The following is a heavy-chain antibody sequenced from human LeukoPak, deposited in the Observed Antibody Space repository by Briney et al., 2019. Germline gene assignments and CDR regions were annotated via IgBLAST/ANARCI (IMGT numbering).Heavy chain of an antibody. CDR3: ARTTNLYDNGDYVEGDYFDY. D-gene: IGHD4-17*01. Sequence: GGSLRLSCAASGFTFSSYWMSWVRQAPGKGLEWVANIKQDGSEKYYVDSVKGRFTISRDNAKNSLYLQMNSLRAEDTALYYCARTTNLYDNGDYVEGDYFDYWGQGTLVTVSS. CDR2: IKQDGSEK. V-gene: IGHV3-7*01. J-gene: IGHJ4*02. CDR1: GFTFSSYW.